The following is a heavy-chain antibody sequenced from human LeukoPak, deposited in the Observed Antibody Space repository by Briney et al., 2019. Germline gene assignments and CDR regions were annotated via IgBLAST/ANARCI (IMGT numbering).Heavy chain of an antibody. CDR1: GASISDYY. D-gene: IGHD3/OR15-3a*01. V-gene: IGHV4-59*01. CDR3: ARVKREDWPDYYYYYMDV. J-gene: IGHJ6*03. CDR2: VYSSGTT. Sequence: SETLSLACSVSGASISDYYWSWLRQPPGRGVEWIGYVYSSGTTSSNPSLKSRVTMSLDTSKSQFSLRLTSVIAADTAVYYCARVKREDWPDYYYYYMDVWGKGTTVTIS.